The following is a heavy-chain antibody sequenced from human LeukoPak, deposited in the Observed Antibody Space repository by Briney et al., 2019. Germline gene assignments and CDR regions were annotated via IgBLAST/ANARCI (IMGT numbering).Heavy chain of an antibody. CDR3: ARESGEMVRGVISWFDP. Sequence: SETLSLTCTVSGGSISSYYWSWIRQPAGKGLEWIGRIYTSGSTNYNTSLKSRVTMSVDTSQNQFSLKLSSVTAADTAVYYCARESGEMVRGVISWFDPWGQGTLVTVSS. CDR1: GGSISSYY. D-gene: IGHD3-10*01. J-gene: IGHJ5*02. CDR2: IYTSGST. V-gene: IGHV4-4*07.